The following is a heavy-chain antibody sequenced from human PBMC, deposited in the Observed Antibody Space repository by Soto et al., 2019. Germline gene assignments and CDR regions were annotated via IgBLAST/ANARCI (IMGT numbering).Heavy chain of an antibody. CDR1: GFTFSSYG. CDR3: ARDWSSSAFDY. D-gene: IGHD6-6*01. J-gene: IGHJ4*02. CDR2: IWYDGSNK. V-gene: IGHV3-33*01. Sequence: VQLVESGGGVVQPGRSLRLSCAASGFTFSSYGMHWVRQAPGKGLEWVAVIWYDGSNKYYADSVKGRFTISRDNSKNTLYLQMNSLRAEDTAVYYCARDWSSSAFDYWGQGTLVTVSS.